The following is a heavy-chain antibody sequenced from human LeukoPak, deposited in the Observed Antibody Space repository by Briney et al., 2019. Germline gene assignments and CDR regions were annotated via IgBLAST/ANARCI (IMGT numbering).Heavy chain of an antibody. D-gene: IGHD2-15*01. CDR2: ISGSGGST. J-gene: IGHJ4*02. CDR3: AKSATYCSGGSCYLRGTFAFDY. CDR1: GFTFSSCA. V-gene: IGHV3-23*01. Sequence: PGGSLRLSCAASGFTFSSCAMSWVRQAPGKGLEWVSAISGSGGSTYYADSVKGRFTISRDNSKNTLYLQMNSLRAEDTAVYYCAKSATYCSGGSCYLRGTFAFDYWGQGTLVTVSS.